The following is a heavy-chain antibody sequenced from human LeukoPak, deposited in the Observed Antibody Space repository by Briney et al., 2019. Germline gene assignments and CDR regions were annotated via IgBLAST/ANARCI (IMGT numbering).Heavy chain of an antibody. CDR2: FDPEDGET. V-gene: IGHV1-24*01. CDR1: GYTLTELS. J-gene: IGHJ4*02. D-gene: IGHD3-22*01. Sequence: ASVKVSCKVSGYTLTELSMHWVRQAPGKGLEWMGGFDPEDGETIYAQKFQGRVTMTEDTSTDTAYMELSSLRSEDTAVYYCATDPLFYYDSSGYGYWGQGTLVTVSS. CDR3: ATDPLFYYDSSGYGY.